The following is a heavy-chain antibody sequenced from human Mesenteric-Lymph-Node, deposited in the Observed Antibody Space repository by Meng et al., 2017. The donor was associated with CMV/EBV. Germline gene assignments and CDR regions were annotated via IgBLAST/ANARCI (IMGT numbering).Heavy chain of an antibody. Sequence: GPEQVKPAETLALPCTVSCKSFSSFYNWGGIRRPPGVGREWIGRVHCTGSNYYSPSLKRRVTVSVATSKNQFSLRLTSVTAADTAVYYCARPFPSWQSPRLDPFGAWGQGTLVTVSS. J-gene: IGHJ5*02. CDR2: VHCTGSN. V-gene: IGHV4-39*01. CDR1: CKSFSSFYN. CDR3: ARPFPSWQSPRLDPFGA. D-gene: IGHD6-19*01.